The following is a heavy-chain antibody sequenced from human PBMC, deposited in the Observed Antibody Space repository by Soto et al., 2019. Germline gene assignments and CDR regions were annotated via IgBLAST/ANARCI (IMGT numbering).Heavy chain of an antibody. V-gene: IGHV5-51*01. J-gene: IGHJ6*02. D-gene: IGHD4-17*01. CDR2: IHSGDSDT. Sequence: GESLKISCVGSGFSFSRYTVGWVRQVPGKGLEWMGVIHSGDSDTIYSPSFQGQVTISADKSISTAYLQWSSLKASDTAMYYCTLSYGDSYYYYYGMDVWGQGTTVTVSS. CDR1: GFSFSRYT. CDR3: TLSYGDSYYYYYGMDV.